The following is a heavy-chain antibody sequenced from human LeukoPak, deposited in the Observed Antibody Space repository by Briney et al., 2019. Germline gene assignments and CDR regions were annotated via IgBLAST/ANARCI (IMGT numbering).Heavy chain of an antibody. D-gene: IGHD3-22*01. CDR3: AKAAYYFDNSGPGPLYFQH. CDR1: GFTVSSNY. J-gene: IGHJ1*01. V-gene: IGHV3-23*01. Sequence: PGGSLRLSCAASGFTVSSNYMSWVRQAPGKGLEWVSGISGSGTSTYYADSVKGRFTISRDNSKNTLNLQMNSLRAEDTAVYYCAKAAYYFDNSGPGPLYFQHWGQGTLVTVSS. CDR2: ISGSGTST.